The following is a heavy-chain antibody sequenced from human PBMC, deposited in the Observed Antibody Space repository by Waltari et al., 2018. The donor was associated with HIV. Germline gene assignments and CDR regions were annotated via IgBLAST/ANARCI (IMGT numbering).Heavy chain of an antibody. D-gene: IGHD7-27*01. Sequence: QVQLVQSGAAVKKPGAPVKVSCRALGSTCTGYERHWVRQAPGQGLEWMGWINPNSGVTNYAQKFQGRVTMTRDTSISTAYMELSRLRSDDTAVYYCARDGTSSLGGDDAFDIWGQGTMVTVSS. CDR2: INPNSGVT. J-gene: IGHJ3*02. CDR1: GSTCTGYE. V-gene: IGHV1-2*02. CDR3: ARDGTSSLGGDDAFDI.